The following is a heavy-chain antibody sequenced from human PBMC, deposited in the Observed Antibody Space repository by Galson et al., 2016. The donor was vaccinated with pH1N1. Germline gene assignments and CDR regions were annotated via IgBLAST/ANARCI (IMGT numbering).Heavy chain of an antibody. D-gene: IGHD3-22*01. V-gene: IGHV1-69*13. J-gene: IGHJ1*01. Sequence: SVKVSCKASGGIFRSYAISWVRQAPGQGPEWMGGILAIFGTAKYAQKFQGRLTITADESTTTAYMELSSLRSGDTAVYYCASESGYYVRGDLHHWRQGTLVIVSS. CDR3: ASESGYYVRGDLHH. CDR2: ILAIFGTA. CDR1: GGIFRSYA.